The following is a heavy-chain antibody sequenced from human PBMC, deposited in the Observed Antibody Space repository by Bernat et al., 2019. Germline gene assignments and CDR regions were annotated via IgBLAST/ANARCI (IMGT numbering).Heavy chain of an antibody. CDR3: AGEGRDYGGNPPFDY. CDR2: MWYDGRNK. Sequence: WAAAGCTGSSGGVHWVRRAPGKGLEWVAGMWYDGRNKYYADSVKGRFTISRDNSKNTLYLQMNSLRAEDTAVYYCAGEGRDYGGNPPFDYWGQGTLVTVSS. D-gene: IGHD4-17*01. CDR1: GCTGSSGG. J-gene: IGHJ4*02. V-gene: IGHV3-33*01.